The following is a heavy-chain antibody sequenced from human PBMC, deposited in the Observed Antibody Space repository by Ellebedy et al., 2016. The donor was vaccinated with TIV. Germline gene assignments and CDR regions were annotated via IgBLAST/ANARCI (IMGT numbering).Heavy chain of an antibody. CDR2: IDPSDSYT. D-gene: IGHD6-13*01. CDR1: GYSFTNYW. J-gene: IGHJ4*02. CDR3: ARLLITAAGKALDY. Sequence: GESLKISCKGSGYSFTNYWISWVRQMPGKGLEWMGRIDPSDSYTNYSPSFQGHVTISVDRSISTAYLQWSSLKASDTAMYHCARLLITAAGKALDYWGQGTLVTVSS. V-gene: IGHV5-10-1*01.